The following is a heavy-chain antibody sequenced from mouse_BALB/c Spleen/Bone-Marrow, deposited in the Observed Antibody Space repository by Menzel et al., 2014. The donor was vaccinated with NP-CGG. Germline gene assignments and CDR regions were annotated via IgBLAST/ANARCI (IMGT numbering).Heavy chain of an antibody. Sequence: EVHLVESGGGLVQPGGSRTFSCAASGFTFSSFGMHRVRQALEKGLEWVAYISSGSSTIYYADTVKGRFTISRDNPKNTLFLQMTCLRSEDTAMYYCARSTMITTGYYYAMDYWGQGTSVTVSS. CDR2: ISSGSSTI. D-gene: IGHD2-4*01. CDR1: GFTFSSFG. CDR3: ARSTMITTGYYYAMDY. J-gene: IGHJ4*01. V-gene: IGHV5-17*02.